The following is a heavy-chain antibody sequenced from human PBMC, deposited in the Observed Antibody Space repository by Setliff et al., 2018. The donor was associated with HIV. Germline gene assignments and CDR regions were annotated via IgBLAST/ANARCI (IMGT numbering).Heavy chain of an antibody. V-gene: IGHV4-31*03. D-gene: IGHD3-22*01. CDR1: GGSISNGAYY. J-gene: IGHJ5*02. Sequence: PSETMSLTCTVSGGSISNGAYYWSWVRQHPGKGLEWIGYIYYSDITYYNPSLESRVTISLDTSKNQFSLKLTSVTAADTAVYYCARMTYYYDSSGYRENWFDPWGQGTLVTVSS. CDR3: ARMTYYYDSSGYRENWFDP. CDR2: IYYSDIT.